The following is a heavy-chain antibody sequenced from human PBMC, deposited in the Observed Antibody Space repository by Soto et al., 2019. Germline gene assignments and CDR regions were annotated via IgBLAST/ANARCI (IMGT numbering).Heavy chain of an antibody. J-gene: IGHJ5*02. V-gene: IGHV3-9*01. CDR1: GFSFDDFA. CDR3: AKERVRFLDA. Sequence: QLVESGGGLVQPGGSLRLSCVASGFSFDDFAMHWVRQAPGKGLEWISGIPWNSVSTDYANSVKGRFTVSRDNAKNSLYLQMSSLTTEDTALYFCAKERVRFLDAWGQGTLVTVSS. CDR2: IPWNSVST. D-gene: IGHD3-3*01.